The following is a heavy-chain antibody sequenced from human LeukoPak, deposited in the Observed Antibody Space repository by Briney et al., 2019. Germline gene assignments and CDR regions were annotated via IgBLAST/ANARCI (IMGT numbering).Heavy chain of an antibody. J-gene: IGHJ4*02. D-gene: IGHD3-22*01. CDR1: GFTFRSYW. Sequence: GGSLRLSCAASGFTFRSYWMSWVRQAPGRGLEWVANINQDGSVKYYVDSVKGRFTISRDNAKNSLYVQMNSLRAEDTAVYYCARRYHYYDSSGRFDYWGLGTLVTVSS. CDR3: ARRYHYYDSSGRFDY. V-gene: IGHV3-7*01. CDR2: INQDGSVK.